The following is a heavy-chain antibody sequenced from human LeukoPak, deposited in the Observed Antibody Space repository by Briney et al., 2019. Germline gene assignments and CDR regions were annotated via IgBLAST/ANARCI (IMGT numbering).Heavy chain of an antibody. V-gene: IGHV5-51*01. J-gene: IGHJ4*02. CDR2: IYPSDSDT. Sequence: GESLKISCKGSGYTFTSNWIGWVRQMPGKGLEWMAIIYPSDSDTRYSPSFQGQVTISVDKSISTAYLQWRSPKASDTAMYYCARQSATHADYWGQGTPVTVSS. CDR3: ARQSATHADY. CDR1: GYTFTSNW.